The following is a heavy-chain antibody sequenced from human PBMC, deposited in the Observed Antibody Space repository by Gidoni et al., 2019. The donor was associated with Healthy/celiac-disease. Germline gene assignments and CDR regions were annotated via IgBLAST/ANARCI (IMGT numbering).Heavy chain of an antibody. J-gene: IGHJ5*02. CDR2: IYSGGST. D-gene: IGHD3-10*01. V-gene: IGHV3-53*01. Sequence: EVQLVESGGGLIQPGGSLRLSCSASGFTVSSNYRSWVRQAPGKGLEWVSVIYSGGSTYYADSVKGRFTISRDNSKNTLYLQMNSLRAEDTAVYYCAREAYYGSGSYDGYNWFDPWGQGTLVTVSS. CDR3: AREAYYGSGSYDGYNWFDP. CDR1: GFTVSSNY.